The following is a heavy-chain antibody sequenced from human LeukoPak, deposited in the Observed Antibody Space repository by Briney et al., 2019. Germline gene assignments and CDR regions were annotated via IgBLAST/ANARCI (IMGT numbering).Heavy chain of an antibody. Sequence: SETLSLTFTVSGGSISSSSYYWGWIRQPPGKGLEWIGSIYYSGSTYYNPSLKSRVTISVDTSKNQFSLRLSFVTAADTAVYYCASERQQLVLGDWFDPWGQGTLVTVSS. CDR2: IYYSGST. D-gene: IGHD6-13*01. CDR1: GGSISSSSYY. CDR3: ASERQQLVLGDWFDP. V-gene: IGHV4-39*07. J-gene: IGHJ5*02.